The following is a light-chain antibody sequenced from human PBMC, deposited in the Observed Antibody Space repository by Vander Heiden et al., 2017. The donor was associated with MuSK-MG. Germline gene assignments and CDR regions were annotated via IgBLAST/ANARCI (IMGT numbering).Light chain of an antibody. J-gene: IGKJ2*01. Sequence: AIRMTQSPSSFSASTGDRVTITCRASQGISSYLAWYQQKPGKAPKLLIYAASTLQSGVPSRFSGSGSGTDFTLTISCLQSEDIATYYCQQYDSYSYTFGQGTKLEIK. CDR3: QQYDSYSYT. V-gene: IGKV1-8*01. CDR2: AAS. CDR1: QGISSY.